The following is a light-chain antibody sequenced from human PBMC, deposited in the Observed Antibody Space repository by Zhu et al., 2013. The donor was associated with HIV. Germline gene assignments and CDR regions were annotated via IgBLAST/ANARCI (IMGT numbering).Light chain of an antibody. CDR2: GAS. CDR3: QKYNSASLT. CDR1: QGIGND. V-gene: IGKV1-6*01. Sequence: AIQMTQSPSSLSASVGGRVTITCRASQGIGNDLGWYQHKPGKAPKLLIYGASNLHSGVPSRFSGGGFGTDFTLTISSLQPEDVATYYCQKYNSASLTFGGGTKVEIK. J-gene: IGKJ4*01.